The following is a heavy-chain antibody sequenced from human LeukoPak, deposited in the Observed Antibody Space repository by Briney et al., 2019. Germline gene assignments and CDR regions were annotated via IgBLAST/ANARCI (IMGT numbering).Heavy chain of an antibody. V-gene: IGHV7-4-1*02. CDR2: INTNSGKP. Sequence: ASVTASSKASGYTFSSYAMNWERHPPRQGLEWMGWINTNSGKPTYAQGFTGRFVSSLDASVSTAYLQISSLKADDTAVYYWGRHSTSWYPWGQGTLVTVSS. D-gene: IGHD6-13*01. CDR3: GRHSTSWYP. CDR1: GYTFSSYA. J-gene: IGHJ5*02.